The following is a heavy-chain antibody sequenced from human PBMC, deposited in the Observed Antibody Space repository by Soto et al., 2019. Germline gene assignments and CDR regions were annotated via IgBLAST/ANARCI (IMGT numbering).Heavy chain of an antibody. D-gene: IGHD5-18*01. CDR1: GFTFSSYA. Sequence: GGSLRLSCAASGFTFSSYAMHWVRQAPGKGLEWVAVISYDGSNKYYAASVKGRFTISRDNSKNTMYLQMNSLRAEDTAVYYGARDHEYSYGYPESDYWGQGTLVTVSS. CDR3: ARDHEYSYGYPESDY. J-gene: IGHJ4*02. CDR2: ISYDGSNK. V-gene: IGHV3-30-3*01.